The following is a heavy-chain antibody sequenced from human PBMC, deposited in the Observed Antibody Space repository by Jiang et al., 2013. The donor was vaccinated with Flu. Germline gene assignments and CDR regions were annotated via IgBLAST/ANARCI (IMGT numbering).Heavy chain of an antibody. V-gene: IGHV3-23*04. Sequence: QLVESGGGLVQPGGSLRLSCVASGFTFGSYAMNWVRQAPGKGLEWVSSISGGGSRTYYADSMKGRFTISRDNSKKTVYLEVNSLRAEDTAVYYCAKAGSTVTWGWFYYGMDVWGQGTTVTVSS. CDR2: ISGGGSRT. CDR3: AKAGSTVTWGWFYYGMDV. J-gene: IGHJ6*02. CDR1: GFTFGSYA. D-gene: IGHD4-11*01.